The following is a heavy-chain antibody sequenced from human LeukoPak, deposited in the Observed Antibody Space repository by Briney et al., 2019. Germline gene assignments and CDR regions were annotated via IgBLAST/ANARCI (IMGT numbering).Heavy chain of an antibody. Sequence: SCKASGYTFTSYYMNWVRQAPGKGLEWIGRIKTKADGETTEYIAPVKGRFTISRDDSKNTVYLQMNSLKTEDTALYYCVTRVKSTGDYWGQGTLVTVSS. V-gene: IGHV3-15*01. CDR3: VTRVKSTGDY. CDR2: IKTKADGETT. D-gene: IGHD1-1*01. CDR1: GYTFTSYY. J-gene: IGHJ4*02.